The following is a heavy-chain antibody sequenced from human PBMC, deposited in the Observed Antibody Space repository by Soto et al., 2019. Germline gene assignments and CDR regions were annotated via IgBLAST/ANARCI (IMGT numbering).Heavy chain of an antibody. V-gene: IGHV3-30*03. Sequence: VQLVESGGGVGQPGRSLRLSCVASGFLFDTYGMHWVRQTPGKGLEWVAIISYDGSHKEYADSVKGRFAISRDNSENTLYLQMNNLGVEDTALYYCATSASSDHWGQGTQVTVSS. J-gene: IGHJ4*02. CDR3: ATSASSDH. CDR2: ISYDGSHK. D-gene: IGHD1-26*01. CDR1: GFLFDTYG.